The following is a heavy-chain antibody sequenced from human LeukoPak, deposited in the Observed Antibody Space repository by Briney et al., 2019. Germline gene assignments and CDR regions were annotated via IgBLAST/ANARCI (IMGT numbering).Heavy chain of an antibody. Sequence: KPSETLSLTCTVSGGSINNDYWSWIRQPPGKGLEWLGYIKYNGYTNYNPSLKSRVTISVDTSKNQFSLKLSSVTAADTAVYYCARQPSSWFTSFDSWGQGTLVTVSS. CDR1: GGSINNDY. D-gene: IGHD6-13*01. J-gene: IGHJ4*02. V-gene: IGHV4-59*01. CDR3: ARQPSSWFTSFDS. CDR2: IKYNGYT.